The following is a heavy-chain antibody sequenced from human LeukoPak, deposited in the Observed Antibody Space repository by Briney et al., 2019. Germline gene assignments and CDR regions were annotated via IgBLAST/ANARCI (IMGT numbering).Heavy chain of an antibody. CDR1: GGSISSYY. Sequence: PSETLSLTCTVSGGSISSYYWSWIRQPPGKGLEWIGYIYYSGNTNYNPSLKSRVTISVDTSKNQFSLKLSSVTAADTAVYYCARESLYSRDFDYWGQGTLVTVS. J-gene: IGHJ4*02. CDR3: ARESLYSRDFDY. V-gene: IGHV4-59*01. CDR2: IYYSGNT. D-gene: IGHD6-13*01.